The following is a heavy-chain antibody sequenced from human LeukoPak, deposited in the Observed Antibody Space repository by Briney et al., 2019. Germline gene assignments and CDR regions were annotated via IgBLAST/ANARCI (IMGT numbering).Heavy chain of an antibody. V-gene: IGHV5-51*01. J-gene: IGHJ4*02. CDR3: ARHAGSGSYYSRAIDY. CDR1: GYRFNTYW. Sequence: GESLKTYCESSGYRFNTYWLGWVRQMPGKGLEWMGIIYPGDSDTRYGPSFQGQVTISADKSISTAYLQWSSLKASDTAMYYCARHAGSGSYYSRAIDYWGQGTLVTVSS. CDR2: IYPGDSDT. D-gene: IGHD3-10*01.